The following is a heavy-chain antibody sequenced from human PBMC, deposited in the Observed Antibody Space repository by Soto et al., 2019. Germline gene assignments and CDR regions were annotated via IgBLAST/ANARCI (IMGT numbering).Heavy chain of an antibody. CDR2: INHSGST. V-gene: IGHV4-34*01. Sequence: QVQLQQWGAGLLKPSETLSLTCAVYGGSFSGYYWSWIRQPPGKGLEWIGEINHSGSTNYNPSLKSRLTISADTSKNQFSLKLSSVTAADTAVYYCARGPRLRRPLGTARPGTTWFDPWGQGTLVTVSS. CDR3: ARGPRLRRPLGTARPGTTWFDP. D-gene: IGHD1-1*01. J-gene: IGHJ5*02. CDR1: GGSFSGYY.